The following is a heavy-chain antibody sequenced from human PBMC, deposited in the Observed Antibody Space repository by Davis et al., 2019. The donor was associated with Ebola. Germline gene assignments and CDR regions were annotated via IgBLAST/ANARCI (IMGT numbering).Heavy chain of an antibody. J-gene: IGHJ4*02. D-gene: IGHD3-22*01. CDR3: ARDAYYDSCGYRPYFDY. CDR2: ISSSSSYI. Sequence: GGSLRLSCAASGFTFSSYEMNWVRQAPGKGLEWVSSISSSSSYIYYADSVKGRFTISRDNAKNSLYLQMNSLRAEDTAVYYCARDAYYDSCGYRPYFDYWGQGTLVTVSS. CDR1: GFTFSSYE. V-gene: IGHV3-21*01.